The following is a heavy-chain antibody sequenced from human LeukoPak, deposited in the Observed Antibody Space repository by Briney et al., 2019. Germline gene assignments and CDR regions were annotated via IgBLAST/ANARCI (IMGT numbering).Heavy chain of an antibody. CDR3: ARDGSGYAENSADYFDY. CDR2: INPNGGGT. D-gene: IGHD5-12*01. Sequence: ASVKVSCKASGYTFTIYYMHWVRQASGQVLEWLGIINPNGGGTNYAQKFQGRVTMTRDTSTSTVYMELSSLRSEDTAVYYCARDGSGYAENSADYFDYWGQGTLVTVSS. V-gene: IGHV1-46*01. CDR1: GYTFTIYY. J-gene: IGHJ4*02.